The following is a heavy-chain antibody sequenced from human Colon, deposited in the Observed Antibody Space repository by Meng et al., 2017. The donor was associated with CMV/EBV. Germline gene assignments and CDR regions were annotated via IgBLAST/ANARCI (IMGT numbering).Heavy chain of an antibody. CDR1: GFTFSNSD. CDR2: IDSDGTT. CDR3: VKGELQPYYYYGMDV. D-gene: IGHD3-10*01. J-gene: IGHJ6*02. V-gene: IGHV3-66*02. Sequence: GESLKISCAASGFTFSNSDMNWVRQAPGKGLEWVLLIDSDGTTYYSDSVKGRFTISRDNSRNTVFLQMDSLRAEDTAVYYCVKGELQPYYYYGMDVWGQGTTVTVSS.